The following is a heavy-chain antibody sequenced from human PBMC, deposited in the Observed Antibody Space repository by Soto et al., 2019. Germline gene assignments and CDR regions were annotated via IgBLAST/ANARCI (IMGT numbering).Heavy chain of an antibody. Sequence: GGSLRLYCAASGFPFTSHSMHLVRQPPGKGLEWVSAISYDEIYKKYASSVKGRFTVSRDNVKNTLSLHMNSLRPEDTAVYYCAKGSGYQLPDNYFYYGMDVWAQGPTVNVCS. D-gene: IGHD2-2*01. J-gene: IGHJ6*02. CDR1: GFPFTSHS. CDR3: AKGSGYQLPDNYFYYGMDV. CDR2: ISYDEIYK. V-gene: IGHV3-30*18.